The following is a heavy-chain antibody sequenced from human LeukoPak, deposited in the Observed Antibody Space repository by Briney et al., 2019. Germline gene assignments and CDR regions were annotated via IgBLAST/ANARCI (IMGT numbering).Heavy chain of an antibody. CDR1: GFTFMRYA. CDR2: VSTDGDT. CDR3: ARSRSGSVASTSDY. D-gene: IGHD6-19*01. J-gene: IGHJ4*02. V-gene: IGHV3-23*01. Sequence: GGSLRLSCAASGFTFMRYAMSWVRQAPGKGPEWVSSVSTDGDTYYNDCVKGRFTISTDRSTNTLFLQMISLRAGDTALYYCARSRSGSVASTSDYWGQGTLVIVSS.